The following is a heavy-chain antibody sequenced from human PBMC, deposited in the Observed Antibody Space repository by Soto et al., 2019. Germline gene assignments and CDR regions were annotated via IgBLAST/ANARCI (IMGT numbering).Heavy chain of an antibody. J-gene: IGHJ4*02. CDR2: INSIGDNT. CDR1: GFTFSRYS. Sequence: PGGSLRLSCSGSGFTFSRYSLMWFRQAPGKGLEYVSTINSIGDNTWYAGSVKGRFTTSRDNSMNTVYLQMNSLRAEDTAVYYCVRRGSDYYTYWDYWGQGTLVTVSS. D-gene: IGHD3-3*01. CDR3: VRRGSDYYTYWDY. V-gene: IGHV3-64*04.